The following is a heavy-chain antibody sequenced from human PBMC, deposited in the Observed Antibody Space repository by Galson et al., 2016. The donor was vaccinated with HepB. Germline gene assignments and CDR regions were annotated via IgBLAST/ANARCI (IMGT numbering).Heavy chain of an antibody. J-gene: IGHJ4*02. CDR2: IYYSGTT. Sequence: SETLSLTCTVSGGSITSTPYYWGWIRQPPGKGLEWIGSIYYSGTTYYNPSLKSRVAISVDTSEKQFSLKLSSLTAADTAVYFCARDRDGYYDDYGHYPGSFDYWGQGILVTVSS. CDR1: GGSITSTPYY. D-gene: IGHD3-3*01. CDR3: ARDRDGYYDDYGHYPGSFDY. V-gene: IGHV4-39*07.